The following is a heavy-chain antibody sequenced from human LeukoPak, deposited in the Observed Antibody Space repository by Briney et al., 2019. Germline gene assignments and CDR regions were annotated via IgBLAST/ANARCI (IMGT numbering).Heavy chain of an antibody. CDR3: AARKSGSNLFDY. J-gene: IGHJ4*02. V-gene: IGHV3-23*01. CDR1: GLTFSNYA. CDR2: IIGNSLTT. D-gene: IGHD1-26*01. Sequence: GGSLRLSCAASGLTFSNYAMGWIRQAPGKGLEWVAIIGNSLTTYYAESLKGRFTISRDRSKNMVYLQLDSLTTEDTARYYCAARKSGSNLFDYWGQGTLVTVSS.